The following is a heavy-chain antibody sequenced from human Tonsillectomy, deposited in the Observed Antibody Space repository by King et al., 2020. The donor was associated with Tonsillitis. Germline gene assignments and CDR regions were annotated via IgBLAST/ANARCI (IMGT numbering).Heavy chain of an antibody. V-gene: IGHV3-30*04. D-gene: IGHD5-18*01. CDR3: ARDQGSGGQLWSRLNY. CDR2: ISYDGSNK. CDR1: GFTFSSYA. Sequence: VQLVEAGGGVVQPGRSLRLSCAASGFTFSSYAMHWVRQAPGKGLEWVAVISYDGSNKYYADSVKGRFTISRDNSKNTLYLQMNSLRAEDTAVYYCARDQGSGGQLWSRLNYWGQGTLVTVSS. J-gene: IGHJ4*02.